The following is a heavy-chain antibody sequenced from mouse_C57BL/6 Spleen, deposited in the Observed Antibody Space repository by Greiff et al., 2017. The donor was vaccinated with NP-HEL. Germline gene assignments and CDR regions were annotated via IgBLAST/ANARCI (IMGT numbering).Heavy chain of an antibody. CDR3: ARPYGSSYRSYWYFDV. D-gene: IGHD1-1*01. CDR2: IYPRSGNT. V-gene: IGHV1-81*01. Sequence: VQLQQSGAEPARPGASVKLSCKASGYTFTSYGISWVKQRTGQGLEWIGEIYPRSGNTYYNEKFKGKATLTADKSSSTAYMELRSLTSEDSAVYFCARPYGSSYRSYWYFDVWGTGTTVTVSS. J-gene: IGHJ1*03. CDR1: GYTFTSYG.